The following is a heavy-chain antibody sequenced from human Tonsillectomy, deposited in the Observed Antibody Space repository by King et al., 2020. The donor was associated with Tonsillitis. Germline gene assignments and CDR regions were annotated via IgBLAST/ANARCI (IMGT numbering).Heavy chain of an antibody. D-gene: IGHD2-2*01. V-gene: IGHV1-69*04. CDR3: ARDTEVVPAAIRAFDI. CDR1: GGTFSSYA. Sequence: QLVQSGAEVKKPGSSVKVSCKASGGTFSSYAISWVRQAPGQGLEWMGRIIPILGIANYAQKFQGRVTITADKSTSTAYMELSSLGSEDTAVYYCARDTEVVPAAIRAFDIWGQGTMVTVSS. CDR2: IIPILGIA. J-gene: IGHJ3*02.